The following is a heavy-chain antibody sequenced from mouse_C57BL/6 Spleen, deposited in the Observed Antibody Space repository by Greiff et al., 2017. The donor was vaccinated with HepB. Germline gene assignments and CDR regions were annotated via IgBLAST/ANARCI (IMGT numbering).Heavy chain of an antibody. CDR2: IHPSDSDT. D-gene: IGHD1-1*01. CDR3: AIPYGSSWAMDY. J-gene: IGHJ4*01. Sequence: KQRPGQGLEWIGRIHPSDSDTNYNQKFKGKATLTVDKSSSTAYMQLSSLTSEDSAVYYCAIPYGSSWAMDYWGQGTSVTVSS. V-gene: IGHV1-74*01.